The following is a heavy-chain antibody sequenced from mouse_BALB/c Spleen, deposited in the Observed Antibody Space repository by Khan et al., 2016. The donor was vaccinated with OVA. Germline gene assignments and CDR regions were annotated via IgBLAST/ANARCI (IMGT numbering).Heavy chain of an antibody. D-gene: IGHD1-2*01. CDR3: AREGTTAPYAN. Sequence: EVELVESGGGLVKPGGSLKLSCAASGFTFSSYAMSWVRQTPEKRLEWVASISSGGSTYYPDSVKGRFTISRDNARNILYLQMSSLRSEDTAMYFSAREGTTAPYANWGQGTLVTVSA. J-gene: IGHJ3*01. V-gene: IGHV5-6-5*01. CDR2: ISSGGST. CDR1: GFTFSSYA.